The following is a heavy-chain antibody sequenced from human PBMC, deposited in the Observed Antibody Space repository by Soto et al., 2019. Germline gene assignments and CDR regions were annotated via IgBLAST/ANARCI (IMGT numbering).Heavy chain of an antibody. CDR2: INHSGST. V-gene: IGHV4-34*01. J-gene: IGHJ4*02. CDR1: GGSFSGYY. D-gene: IGHD3-3*01. CDR3: ARGLRSTSFWSGYPSRRTLYYFDY. Sequence: QVQLQQWGAGLLKPSETLSLTCAVYGGSFSGYYWSWIRQPPGKGLEWIGEINHSGSTNYNPSLKSRVTISVDTSKNQFALKLSSVTAADTAVYYCARGLRSTSFWSGYPSRRTLYYFDYWGQGTLVTVSS.